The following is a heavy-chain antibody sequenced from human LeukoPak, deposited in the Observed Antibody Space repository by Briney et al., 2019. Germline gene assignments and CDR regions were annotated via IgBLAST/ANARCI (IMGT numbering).Heavy chain of an antibody. CDR2: ITGGGGRT. J-gene: IGHJ6*03. CDR3: AKMKGPGLYLHYSMDV. V-gene: IGHV3-23*01. CDR1: GPTFSNVA. Sequence: GGSLRLSCAASGPTFSNVAMRWVRQAPGKGLEWVSMITGGGGRTFYADSVKGRFTISRDNSRDTLYLQMSSLRADDAAVYYCAKMKGPGLYLHYSMDVWGKGTTVTVSS. D-gene: IGHD2-2*02.